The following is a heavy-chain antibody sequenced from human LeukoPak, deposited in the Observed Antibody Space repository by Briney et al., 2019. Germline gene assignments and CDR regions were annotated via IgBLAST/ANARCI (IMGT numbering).Heavy chain of an antibody. CDR1: GFTFRSYV. CDR2: ISASGGST. D-gene: IGHD3-10*02. CDR3: AELGITMIGGV. Sequence: GGSLRLSCAASGFTFRSYVMSWVRQAPGKGLEWVSLISASGGSTFYADSVKGRFTISRDNSKNSLYLQMNSLRAEDTAVYYCAELGITMIGGVWGKGATVTISS. V-gene: IGHV3-23*01. J-gene: IGHJ6*04.